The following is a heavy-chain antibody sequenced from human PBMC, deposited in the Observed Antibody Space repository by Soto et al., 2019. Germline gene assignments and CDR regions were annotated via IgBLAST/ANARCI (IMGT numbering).Heavy chain of an antibody. Sequence: EVQLVQSGAEVKKPGESLRISCKGSGYSFTSYWISWVRQMPGKGLEWMGRIDPSDSYTYYSPSFQGHVTISADKSISTAYLQWSSLKASDTAMYYCARIDIAAAYYYYYGRDVWGQGTTVTVSS. CDR3: ARIDIAAAYYYYYGRDV. J-gene: IGHJ6*02. CDR1: GYSFTSYW. CDR2: IDPSDSYT. V-gene: IGHV5-10-1*01. D-gene: IGHD6-13*01.